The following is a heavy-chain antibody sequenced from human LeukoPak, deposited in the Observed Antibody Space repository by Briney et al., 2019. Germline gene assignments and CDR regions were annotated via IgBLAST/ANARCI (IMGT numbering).Heavy chain of an antibody. D-gene: IGHD6-19*01. V-gene: IGHV3-21*01. CDR2: ITSSNSI. CDR1: GFTFSRYS. Sequence: GGSLRLSCAASGFTFSRYSMNWVRQAPGKGLEWVSSITSSNSIYYADSVKGRFTISRDNAKNSLYLQMNSLRAEDTAVYYCARDDDSSGYEMDVWGKGTTVTISS. J-gene: IGHJ6*04. CDR3: ARDDDSSGYEMDV.